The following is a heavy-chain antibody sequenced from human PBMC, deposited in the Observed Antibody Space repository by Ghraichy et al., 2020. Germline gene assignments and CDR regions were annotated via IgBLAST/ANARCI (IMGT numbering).Heavy chain of an antibody. CDR3: VIYETVMIVSPDL. CDR2: MSAHGGTV. Sequence: GGSLRLSCAASGFTFASFGMSWVRQAPGKGLEWVCGMSAHGGTVEYADSVKGRFTIFRDNSKGTVSLQMVRLRGEDAALYYCVIYETVMIVSPDLWGQGTRVIVTA. CDR1: GFTFASFG. J-gene: IGHJ5*02. D-gene: IGHD2-21*01. V-gene: IGHV3-23*01.